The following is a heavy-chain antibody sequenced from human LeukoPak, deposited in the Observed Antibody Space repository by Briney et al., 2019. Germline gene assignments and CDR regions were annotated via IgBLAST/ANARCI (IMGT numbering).Heavy chain of an antibody. J-gene: IGHJ5*02. CDR3: ARDNSVGDNAWWFDP. D-gene: IGHD1-26*01. CDR2: INPSSGGT. Sequence: ASVKVSCKASGYTFTGYYVHWVRQAPGQGLEWMGWINPSSGGTNFAQKFQGRVTMTRDTSISTAYMELSSLRSEDTAIYYCARDNSVGDNAWWFDPWGQGTLVTVSS. V-gene: IGHV1-2*02. CDR1: GYTFTGYY.